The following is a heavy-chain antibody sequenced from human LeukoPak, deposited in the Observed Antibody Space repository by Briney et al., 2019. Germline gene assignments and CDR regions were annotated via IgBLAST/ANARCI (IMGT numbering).Heavy chain of an antibody. V-gene: IGHV4-30-4*01. CDR3: ARPTHSSSWYVGAFDI. CDR2: IYYSGST. CDR1: GGSISSGDYY. D-gene: IGHD6-13*01. Sequence: SETLSLTCTVSGGSISSGDYYWSWIRQPPGKGLEWIGYIYYSGSTYYNPSLKSRVTISVDTSKNQFSLKLSSVTAADTAVYYCARPTHSSSWYVGAFDIWGQGTMVTVSS. J-gene: IGHJ3*02.